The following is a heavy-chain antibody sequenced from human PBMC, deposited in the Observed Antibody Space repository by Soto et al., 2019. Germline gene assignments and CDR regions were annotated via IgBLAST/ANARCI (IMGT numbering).Heavy chain of an antibody. J-gene: IGHJ5*02. Sequence: QLQLQESGPGLVKPSETLSLTCTVSGGSISSSSYYWGWIRQPPGKGLEWIGSIYYSGSTYYNPSLKSRVTISVDTSKNQFSLKLSSVTAADTAVYYCAVPANMVRGSWFDPWGQGTLVTVSS. CDR2: IYYSGST. CDR1: GGSISSSSYY. CDR3: AVPANMVRGSWFDP. D-gene: IGHD3-10*01. V-gene: IGHV4-39*01.